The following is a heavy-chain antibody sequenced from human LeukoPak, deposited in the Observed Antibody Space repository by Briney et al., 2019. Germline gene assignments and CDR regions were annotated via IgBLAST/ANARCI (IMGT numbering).Heavy chain of an antibody. J-gene: IGHJ4*02. CDR3: ARDGAGGYDSSGYFTY. CDR2: IYHSGST. D-gene: IGHD3-22*01. V-gene: IGHV4-4*02. CDR1: GGSISSSNW. Sequence: PSGTLSLTCAVSGGSISSSNWWSWVRQPPGKGLEWIGEIYHSGSTYYNPSLKSRVTISVDTSKNQFSLKLSSVTAADTAVYYCARDGAGGYDSSGYFTYWGQGTLVTVSS.